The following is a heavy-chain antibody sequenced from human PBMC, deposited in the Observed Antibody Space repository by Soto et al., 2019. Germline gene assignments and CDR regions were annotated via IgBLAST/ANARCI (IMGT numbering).Heavy chain of an antibody. CDR1: GFTYNNYA. D-gene: IGHD2-21*02. Sequence: VPLLESGGALVQPGVSLSLSCAASGFTYNNYAMGWVRQAPGKGLEWVSAISSSGYSAYYADSVKGRFTISRDNSRNTMFLQMNKLSAEDTAVYYCAKGSVVVAAKFDSWGQGTQVTVSS. CDR3: AKGSVVVAAKFDS. CDR2: ISSSGYSA. J-gene: IGHJ4*02. V-gene: IGHV3-23*01.